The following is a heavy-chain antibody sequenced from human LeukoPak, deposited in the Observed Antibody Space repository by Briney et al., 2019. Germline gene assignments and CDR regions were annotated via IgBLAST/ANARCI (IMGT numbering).Heavy chain of an antibody. CDR1: GYTFTSYD. D-gene: IGHD6-13*01. Sequence: ASVKVSCKASGYTFTSYDINWVRQATGQGLEWMGWMKPKSGNTGYAQKFQGRVTITRNTSISTAYMELSSLRAEDTAVYYCAKDMGSSWYTYYFDYWGQGTLVTVSS. CDR3: AKDMGSSWYTYYFDY. V-gene: IGHV1-8*01. CDR2: MKPKSGNT. J-gene: IGHJ4*02.